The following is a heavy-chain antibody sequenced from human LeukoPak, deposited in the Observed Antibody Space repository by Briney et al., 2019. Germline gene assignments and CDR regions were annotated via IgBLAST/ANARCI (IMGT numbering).Heavy chain of an antibody. J-gene: IGHJ3*02. Sequence: PSETLSLTCTVSGGSISSYYWSWIRQPAGKGLEWIGRVYNSGSTNYNPSFMGRVTMSVDRSKNEISLHLASLTAADTALYYCAGRGSSSGTFDIWGPGTFVTVSS. CDR2: VYNSGST. CDR3: AGRGSSSGTFDI. V-gene: IGHV4-4*07. D-gene: IGHD3-10*01. CDR1: GGSISSYY.